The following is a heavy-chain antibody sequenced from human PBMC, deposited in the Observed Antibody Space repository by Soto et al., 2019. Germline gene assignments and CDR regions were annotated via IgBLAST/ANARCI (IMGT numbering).Heavy chain of an antibody. CDR3: ASPKPYSYGSFDY. Sequence: ASVKVSCKASGYTFTSYAMHWVRQAPGQRLEWMGWINAGNGNTKYSQRFQGRVTITRDTSASTAYMELSSLRSEDTAVYYCASPKPYSYGSFDYWGQGTLVTVSS. V-gene: IGHV1-3*01. CDR2: INAGNGNT. J-gene: IGHJ4*02. D-gene: IGHD5-18*01. CDR1: GYTFTSYA.